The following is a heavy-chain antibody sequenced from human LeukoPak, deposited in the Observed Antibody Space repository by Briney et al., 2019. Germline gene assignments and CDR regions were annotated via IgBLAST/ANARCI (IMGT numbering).Heavy chain of an antibody. CDR2: ISGGGGPT. CDR3: AKNSGYSWQYFFDY. D-gene: IGHD6-25*01. J-gene: IGHJ4*02. CDR1: GFTSSNYA. V-gene: IGHV3-23*01. Sequence: GGSLRLSCAASGFTSSNYAMSWVRQAPGKGLEWVSAISGGGGPTYYADSVKGRFTISRDNSKNTLYLQMNSLRAEDAAVYFCAKNSGYSWQYFFDYWGQGTLVTVSS.